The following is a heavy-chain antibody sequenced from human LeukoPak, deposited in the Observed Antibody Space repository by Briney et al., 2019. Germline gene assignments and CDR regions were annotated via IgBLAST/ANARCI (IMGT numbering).Heavy chain of an antibody. CDR3: ARRYYYDSSGYYRTYYFDY. J-gene: IGHJ4*02. CDR1: GYTFTSYY. V-gene: IGHV1-46*01. Sequence: ASVKVSCKASGYTFTSYYMHWVRQAPGQGLEWMGIINPSGGSTSYAQKFQGRVTMTRDTSTSTAYMELSSLRSEDTAVYYCARRYYYDSSGYYRTYYFDYWGQGTLVTVSS. D-gene: IGHD3-22*01. CDR2: INPSGGST.